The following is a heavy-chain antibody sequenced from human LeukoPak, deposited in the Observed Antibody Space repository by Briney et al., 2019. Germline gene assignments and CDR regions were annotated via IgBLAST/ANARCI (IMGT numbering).Heavy chain of an antibody. J-gene: IGHJ3*02. CDR2: ISWNSGSI. D-gene: IGHD6-6*01. Sequence: GGSLRLSCAASGFTFDDYAMHWVRQAPGKGLEWVSGISWNSGSIGYADSVKGRFTISRDNAKNPLYLQMNSLRAEDMALYYCAKAQYSSSSWYAFDIWGQGTMVTVSS. CDR1: GFTFDDYA. V-gene: IGHV3-9*03. CDR3: AKAQYSSSSWYAFDI.